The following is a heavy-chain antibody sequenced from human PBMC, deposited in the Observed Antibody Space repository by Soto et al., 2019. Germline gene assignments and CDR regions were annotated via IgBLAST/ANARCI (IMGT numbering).Heavy chain of an antibody. V-gene: IGHV3-33*01. CDR1: GFTFSSYG. CDR3: VREGSSRWIDAFDL. D-gene: IGHD6-13*01. Sequence: QVQLVESGGGVVQPGRSLRLSCAASGFTFSSYGMHWVRQAPGKGLEWVAVIWYDGSNKYYADSVKGRFTISRDNSKNKRYLHTNSLRAEDTAVYYGVREGSSRWIDAFDLWGQGTMVTVSS. CDR2: IWYDGSNK. J-gene: IGHJ3*01.